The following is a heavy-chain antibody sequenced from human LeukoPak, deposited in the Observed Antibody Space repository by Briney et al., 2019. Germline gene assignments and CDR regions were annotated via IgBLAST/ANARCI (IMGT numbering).Heavy chain of an antibody. V-gene: IGHV3-23*01. J-gene: IGHJ4*02. D-gene: IGHD6-19*01. CDR3: AKDLPGSGWSFDC. CDR2: IVSGGTKT. Sequence: PGGSLRLSCAASGLTFSSFAMSWVRQAPGKGLEWVSTIVSGGTKTYYADSVKGRFTISRDNSKNTLYLQMNSLGAEDTALYFCAKDLPGSGWSFDCWGKGTLVTVSS. CDR1: GLTFSSFA.